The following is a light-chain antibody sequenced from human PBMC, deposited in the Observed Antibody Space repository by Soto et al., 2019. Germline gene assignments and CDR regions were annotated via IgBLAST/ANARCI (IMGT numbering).Light chain of an antibody. J-gene: IGKJ4*01. CDR2: GAS. Sequence: ETVLTQSPGTLSLSPGQRATLSCRASQSVSSSNLAWYQQKPGQAPRLLIYGASSSATGIPDRFSGSGSGTDFTLTIRGLEPEDFAVYFCQQYVGSGPVTFGGGTKVEVK. CDR1: QSVSSSN. CDR3: QQYVGSGPVT. V-gene: IGKV3-20*01.